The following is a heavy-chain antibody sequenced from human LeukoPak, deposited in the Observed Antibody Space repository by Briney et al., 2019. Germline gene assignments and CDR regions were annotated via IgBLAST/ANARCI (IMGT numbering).Heavy chain of an antibody. CDR2: IIPIFGIA. V-gene: IGHV1-69*04. D-gene: IGHD2-15*01. CDR3: AREDCSGGSCYSDWAY. Sequence: GASVKVSCKASGGTFSSYAISWVRQAPGQGPEWMGRIIPIFGIANYAQKFQGRVTITADKSTSTAYMELSSLRSEDTAVYYCAREDCSGGSCYSDWAYWGQGTLVTVSS. CDR1: GGTFSSYA. J-gene: IGHJ4*02.